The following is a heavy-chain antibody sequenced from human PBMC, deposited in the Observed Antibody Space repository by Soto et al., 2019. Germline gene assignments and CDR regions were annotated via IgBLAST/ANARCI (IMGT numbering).Heavy chain of an antibody. CDR3: AKSSEVPPSKRGYFDY. CDR1: GITFSDYA. V-gene: IGHV3-23*01. CDR2: ISGSGAGT. D-gene: IGHD2-2*01. J-gene: IGHJ4*02. Sequence: PGGSLRLSCAASGITFSDYALSWVRQAPGKGLEWVSTISGSGAGTYYADSVKGRFTISRDNSKNTLYMQMNSLGAEDTAVYYCAKSSEVPPSKRGYFDYWGQGSLVTVSS.